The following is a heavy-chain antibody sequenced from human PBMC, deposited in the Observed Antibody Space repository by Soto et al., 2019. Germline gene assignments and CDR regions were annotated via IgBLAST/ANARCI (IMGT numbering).Heavy chain of an antibody. Sequence: SGTLSLTCSVSGGSISGYYWSWIRQPPGKGLEWIGYIYYSGSTNYNPSLKSRVTISVDPSKNQFSLKLSSVTAADTAVYYCARDEYYDSNNWFDTWGQGTLVTVSS. V-gene: IGHV4-59*01. CDR2: IYYSGST. CDR3: ARDEYYDSNNWFDT. J-gene: IGHJ5*02. CDR1: GGSISGYY. D-gene: IGHD3-22*01.